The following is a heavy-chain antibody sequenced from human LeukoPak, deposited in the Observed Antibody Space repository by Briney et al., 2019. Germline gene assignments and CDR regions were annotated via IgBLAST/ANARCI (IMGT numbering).Heavy chain of an antibody. CDR2: ISGSGGST. CDR1: GFTFSSYA. J-gene: IGHJ4*02. V-gene: IGHV3-23*01. CDR3: RVSYCSSTSCYTELDY. D-gene: IGHD2-2*02. Sequence: PGGSLRLSCAASGFTFSSYAMSWVRQAPGKGREWVSAISGSGGSTYYADSVKGRFTISRDNSKNTLYLQMNSLRAEDTAVYYCRVSYCSSTSCYTELDYWGQGTLVTVSS.